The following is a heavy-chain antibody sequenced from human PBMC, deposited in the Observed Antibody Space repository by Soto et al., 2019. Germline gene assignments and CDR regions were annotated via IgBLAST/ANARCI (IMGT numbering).Heavy chain of an antibody. V-gene: IGHV1-69*01. D-gene: IGHD4-4*01. CDR3: AGTVKIPYYHGMDV. CDR1: RGTLRSHG. Sequence: QVQLVQSGAEVKKPGSSVRVSCKASRGTLRSHGINWVRQAPGQGLEWVGGIIPIFGSPRYAQKFQGRVTITADESSITAYMELSSLRSEDTAVYYCAGTVKIPYYHGMDVWGQGTTVTVSS. CDR2: IIPIFGSP. J-gene: IGHJ6*02.